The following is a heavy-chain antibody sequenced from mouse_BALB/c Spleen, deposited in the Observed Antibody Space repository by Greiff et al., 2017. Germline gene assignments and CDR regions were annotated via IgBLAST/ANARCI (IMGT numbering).Heavy chain of an antibody. Sequence: EVQRVESGGGLVKLGGSLKLSCAASGFTFSSYYMSWVRQTPEKRLELVAAINSNGGSTYYPDTVKGRFTISRDNAKNTLYLQMSSLKSEDTALYYCARHCDYYGYEGYAMDYWGQGTSVTVSS. J-gene: IGHJ4*01. CDR3: ARHCDYYGYEGYAMDY. CDR2: INSNGGST. CDR1: GFTFSSYY. V-gene: IGHV5-6-2*01. D-gene: IGHD2-2*01.